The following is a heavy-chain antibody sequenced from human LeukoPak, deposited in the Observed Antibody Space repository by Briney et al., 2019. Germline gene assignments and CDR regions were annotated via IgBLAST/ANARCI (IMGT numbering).Heavy chain of an antibody. Sequence: PGGSLRLSCAASGFTFSNYAMSWVSQAPGKGPMWVSRICPDGTVTNYADSVKARFIISRDNARNTVYLQMNSLRVEDTAVYYCVRDFRSADYWGQGTLVTVSS. CDR2: ICPDGTVT. CDR3: VRDFRSADY. CDR1: GFTFSNYA. V-gene: IGHV3-74*01. J-gene: IGHJ4*02.